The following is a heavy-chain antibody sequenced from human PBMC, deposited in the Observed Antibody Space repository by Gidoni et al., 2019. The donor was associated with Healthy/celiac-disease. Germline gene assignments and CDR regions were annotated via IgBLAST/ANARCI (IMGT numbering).Heavy chain of an antibody. D-gene: IGHD6-19*01. J-gene: IGHJ4*02. CDR1: VFTFSSYA. CDR3: AKSEQWLVRKKPDY. CDR2: ISGSGGST. Sequence: VQLLESGGGLVQPGGSLRLSCAASVFTFSSYAMSWVRQAPGKGLGWVSAISGSGGSTYYADSVKGRFTISRDNSKNTLYLKMNSLRAEDTAVYYCAKSEQWLVRKKPDYWGQGTLVTVSS. V-gene: IGHV3-23*01.